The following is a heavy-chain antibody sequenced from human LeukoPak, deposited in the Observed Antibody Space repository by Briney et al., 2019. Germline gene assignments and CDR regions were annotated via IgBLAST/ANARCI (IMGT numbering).Heavy chain of an antibody. J-gene: IGHJ4*02. D-gene: IGHD1-1*01. CDR1: GFTFSSYA. CDR2: TSNDGRDK. CDR3: AKDLTTTSADYYFDY. Sequence: GGSLRLSCAASGFTFSSYAMHWVRQAPGKGLEWVAVTSNDGRDKHHADSVKGRFTVSRDNSKNTLYLQMNSLRVEDAAVYYCAKDLTTTSADYYFDYWGQGTLVTVSS. V-gene: IGHV3-30-3*01.